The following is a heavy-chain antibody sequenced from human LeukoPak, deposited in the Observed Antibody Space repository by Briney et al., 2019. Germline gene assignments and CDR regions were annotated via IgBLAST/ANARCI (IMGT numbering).Heavy chain of an antibody. J-gene: IGHJ4*02. CDR3: AKRRHGVVAGRYYFDY. V-gene: IGHV3-23*01. CDR1: GFTFSSYA. Sequence: GGSLRLSCAASGFTFSSYAMDWVRQAPGKGLEWVSAISGGGGSTYYADSVKGRFTISRDNSKNTLYLQINSLRAEDTAVYYCAKRRHGVVAGRYYFDYWGQGTLVTVSS. CDR2: ISGGGGST. D-gene: IGHD6-19*01.